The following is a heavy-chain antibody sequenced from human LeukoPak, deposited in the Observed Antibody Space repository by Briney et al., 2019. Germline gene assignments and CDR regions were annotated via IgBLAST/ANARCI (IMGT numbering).Heavy chain of an antibody. D-gene: IGHD3-22*01. CDR1: EFTFSSYA. Sequence: PGGSLRLSCAASEFTFSSYAMSWVRQAPGKGLEWVSAISGSGGSTYYADSVKGRFTISRDNSKNTLYLQMNSLRAEDTAIYYCAKGTYYYDGSGYYYGEFDYWGQGTLVTVSS. V-gene: IGHV3-23*01. J-gene: IGHJ4*02. CDR3: AKGTYYYDGSGYYYGEFDY. CDR2: ISGSGGST.